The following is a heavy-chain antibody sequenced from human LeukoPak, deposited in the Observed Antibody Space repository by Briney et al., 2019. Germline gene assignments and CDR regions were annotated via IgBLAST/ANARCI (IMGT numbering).Heavy chain of an antibody. Sequence: SETLSLTCTVSGYSISSGYYWGWIRQPPGKGLEWIGSIYHSGSTYYNPSLKSRVTISVDTSKNQFSLKLSSVTAADTAVYYCAIVNGYNLIDYWGQGTLVTVSS. V-gene: IGHV4-38-2*02. CDR1: GYSISSGYY. CDR3: AIVNGYNLIDY. D-gene: IGHD5-24*01. CDR2: IYHSGST. J-gene: IGHJ4*02.